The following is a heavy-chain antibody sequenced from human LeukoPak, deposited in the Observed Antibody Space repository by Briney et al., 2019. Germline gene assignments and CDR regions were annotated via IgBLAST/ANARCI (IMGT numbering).Heavy chain of an antibody. CDR1: GGSFSGYY. CDR2: INHSGST. CDR3: ARRLLGYCSGGSCYSGYFQH. J-gene: IGHJ1*01. V-gene: IGHV4-34*01. D-gene: IGHD2-15*01. Sequence: SETLSLTCAVYGGSFSGYYWSWIRQPPGKGLEWIGEINHSGSTNYNPSLKSRVTISVDTSKNQFSLKLSSVTAADTAVYYCARRLLGYCSGGSCYSGYFQHWGQGTLVTVSS.